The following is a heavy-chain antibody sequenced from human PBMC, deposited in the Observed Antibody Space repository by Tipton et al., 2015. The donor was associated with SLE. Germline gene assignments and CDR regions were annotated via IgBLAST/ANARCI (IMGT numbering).Heavy chain of an antibody. J-gene: IGHJ2*01. D-gene: IGHD1-26*01. CDR2: IYYTGNT. CDR1: GCSISSGGYY. Sequence: TLSLTCTVSGCSISSGGYYWTWIRQHPGKGLEWIGYIYYTGNTYSNPSLKSRVSISVDTSKNQFSLQLTSVTAADTAVYYCARPALGARFNWHFDLWGRGTLVTVSS. CDR3: ARPALGARFNWHFDL. V-gene: IGHV4-31*03.